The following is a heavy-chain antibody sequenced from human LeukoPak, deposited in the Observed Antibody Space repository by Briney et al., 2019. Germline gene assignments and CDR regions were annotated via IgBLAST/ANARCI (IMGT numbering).Heavy chain of an antibody. CDR2: ITSSSSNI. J-gene: IGHJ1*01. V-gene: IGHV3-48*01. Sequence: GGSLRLSCAASGFTFSSYSMNWVRQAPGKGLKWISYITSSSSNIYYADSVKGRFTISRDNAKNSVYLQMDSLRAEDTAVYYCARSAFYYDSDSYYSAEYFQHWGQGTLVTVSP. D-gene: IGHD3-22*01. CDR3: ARSAFYYDSDSYYSAEYFQH. CDR1: GFTFSSYS.